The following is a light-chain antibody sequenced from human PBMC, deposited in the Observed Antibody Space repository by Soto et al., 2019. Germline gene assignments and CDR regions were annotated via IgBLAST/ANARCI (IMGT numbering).Light chain of an antibody. J-gene: IGKJ1*01. V-gene: IGKV3-15*01. CDR2: GAS. CDR3: QQYNNWPWT. CDR1: QGVSRK. Sequence: DIVMTQSPATLSVAPVERVTFSCMASQGVSRKLAWYQHKPGQAPRLLIHGASTRATGFPARFSGSGSGTDFTLTISSLQSEDFAVYYCQQYNNWPWTFGQGTKVDIK.